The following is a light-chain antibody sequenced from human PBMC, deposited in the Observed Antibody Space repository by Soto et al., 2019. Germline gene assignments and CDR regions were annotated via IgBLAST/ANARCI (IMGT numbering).Light chain of an antibody. CDR2: GNK. Sequence: QSVLTQPPSVSGAPGQRVTISCTGSSTNIGGGYDVHWYQQVPGTAPKLLINGNKNRPSGVPDRFSGSKSGASASLAITGLQAEDEADYYCQSYDTSLSVVFGGGTKLTVL. V-gene: IGLV1-40*01. J-gene: IGLJ2*01. CDR1: STNIGGGYD. CDR3: QSYDTSLSVV.